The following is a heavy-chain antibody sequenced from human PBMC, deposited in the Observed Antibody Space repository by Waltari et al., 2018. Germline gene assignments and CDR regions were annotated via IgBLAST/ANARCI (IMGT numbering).Heavy chain of an antibody. D-gene: IGHD5-12*01. Sequence: EVQLVESGGGLVQPGGSLRLPCAASGFTFSSYWLPWVSQAPGKGLVWVSRINSDGSSISYADSVKGRFTISRDNAKNTLYLQMNSLRAEDTAMYYCARSWVDLDCWGQGTLVTVSS. CDR2: INSDGSSI. J-gene: IGHJ4*02. CDR3: ARSWVDLDC. V-gene: IGHV3-74*01. CDR1: GFTFSSYW.